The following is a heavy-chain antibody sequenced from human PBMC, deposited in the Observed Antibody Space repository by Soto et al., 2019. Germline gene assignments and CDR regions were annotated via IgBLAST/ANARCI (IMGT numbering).Heavy chain of an antibody. D-gene: IGHD3-10*01. J-gene: IGHJ4*02. CDR1: GGTFSSYA. Sequence: QVQLVQSGAEVKKPGSSVKVSCKASGGTFSSYAISWVRQAPGQGLEWMGGIIPIFGTANYAQKFQRRVTINADESTSTAYMEQSSLRSEDTAVYYCAIMVRGVIISYFDYWGQGNLVTVSS. CDR3: AIMVRGVIISYFDY. CDR2: IIPIFGTA. V-gene: IGHV1-69*01.